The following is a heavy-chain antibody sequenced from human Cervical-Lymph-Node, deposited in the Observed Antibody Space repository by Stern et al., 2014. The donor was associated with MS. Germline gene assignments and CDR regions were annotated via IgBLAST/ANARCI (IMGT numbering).Heavy chain of an antibody. D-gene: IGHD6-25*01. Sequence: QLQLQESGPGLVKPSATLSLTCTVSGGSVSSGSFYWIWIRQPPGKGLEWIGYIYHHGSNNYNPYLKRRVTIQVDMSKNQFSLKLSSVTAADTAVYYCARDHSSDWPTGNWFDPWGQGTLVTVSS. CDR1: GGSVSSGSFY. V-gene: IGHV4-61*01. J-gene: IGHJ5*02. CDR2: IYHHGSN. CDR3: ARDHSSDWPTGNWFDP.